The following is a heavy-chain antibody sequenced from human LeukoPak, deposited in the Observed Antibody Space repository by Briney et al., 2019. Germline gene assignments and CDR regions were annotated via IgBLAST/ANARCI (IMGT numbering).Heavy chain of an antibody. Sequence: ASVKVSCKASGYTFTNYDINWVRQATGQGLEWMGWMNPNSGNSDYPQRFQGRGTMTTDASISTAYMELSSLRSEDTAVYYCARGRRFGDYSWYYYYMDVWGKGTTVTISS. V-gene: IGHV1-8*01. CDR3: ARGRRFGDYSWYYYYMDV. D-gene: IGHD4-17*01. CDR1: GYTFTNYD. J-gene: IGHJ6*03. CDR2: MNPNSGNS.